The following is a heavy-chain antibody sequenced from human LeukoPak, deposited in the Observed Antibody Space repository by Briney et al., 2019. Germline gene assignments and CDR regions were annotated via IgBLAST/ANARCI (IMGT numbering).Heavy chain of an antibody. V-gene: IGHV4-4*07. J-gene: IGHJ6*03. Sequence: PSETLSLTCTVSGGSISGYYWSWIRQPAGKGLEWIGRIYTSGSTNYNPSLKSRVTMSVDTSKNQFSLKLSSVTAADTAVYYCARDSAYYDILTGSRYYYMDVWGKGTTVTISS. D-gene: IGHD3-9*01. CDR3: ARDSAYYDILTGSRYYYMDV. CDR1: GGSISGYY. CDR2: IYTSGST.